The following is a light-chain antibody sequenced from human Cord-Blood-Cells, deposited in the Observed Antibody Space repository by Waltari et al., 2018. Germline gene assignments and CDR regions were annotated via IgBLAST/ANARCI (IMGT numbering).Light chain of an antibody. J-gene: IGKJ4*01. CDR3: QQYYSTPLT. Sequence: DIVMTQSPDSLAVSLGERATINCKSSQSVLYSSNNKNYLAWYQQKPGQPPKLLIYWASTRESGVPERFSGSWSGTDFTLTISSLQAEDVAVYYCQQYYSTPLTFGGGTKVEIK. CDR2: WAS. CDR1: QSVLYSSNNKNY. V-gene: IGKV4-1*01.